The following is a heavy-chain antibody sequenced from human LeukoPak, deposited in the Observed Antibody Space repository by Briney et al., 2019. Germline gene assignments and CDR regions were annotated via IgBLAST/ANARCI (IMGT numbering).Heavy chain of an antibody. J-gene: IGHJ4*02. V-gene: IGHV1-2*02. CDR3: ASLNSYGYGYYFDY. CDR2: INPNSGGT. Sequence: GASVKVSCKASGYTFTGYYMHWVRQAPGQGLEWMGWINPNSGGTNYAQKFQGRVTMTRDTSISTAYMELSRLRSDDTAVYYCASLNSYGYGYYFDYWGQGTLVTVSS. D-gene: IGHD5-18*01. CDR1: GYTFTGYY.